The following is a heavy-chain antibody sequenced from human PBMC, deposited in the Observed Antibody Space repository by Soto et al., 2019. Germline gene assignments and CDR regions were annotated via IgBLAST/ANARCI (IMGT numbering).Heavy chain of an antibody. Sequence: PGGSLRLSCAASGFTFSSYAMHWVRQAPGKGLEWVAVISYDGSNKYYADSVKGRFTISRDNAKNSLYLQMNSLRAEDTAVYYCARVSCSGGSCSPFYYGMDVWGQGTTVTVSS. CDR1: GFTFSSYA. CDR2: ISYDGSNK. D-gene: IGHD2-15*01. CDR3: ARVSCSGGSCSPFYYGMDV. J-gene: IGHJ6*02. V-gene: IGHV3-30-3*01.